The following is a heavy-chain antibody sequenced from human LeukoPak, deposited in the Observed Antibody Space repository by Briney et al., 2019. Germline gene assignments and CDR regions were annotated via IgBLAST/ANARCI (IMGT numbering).Heavy chain of an antibody. J-gene: IGHJ4*02. Sequence: SETLSLTCTVSGGAISSGGYYWSWIRQPPGEGLEWIGYIYYSGSTYYHPSLKSRVTISVDTSKNQFSLKLSSVTAADTAVYYCARDGQDYYLDYWGQGTLVTVSS. CDR2: IYYSGST. D-gene: IGHD4/OR15-4a*01. CDR1: GGAISSGGYY. CDR3: ARDGQDYYLDY. V-gene: IGHV4-30-4*01.